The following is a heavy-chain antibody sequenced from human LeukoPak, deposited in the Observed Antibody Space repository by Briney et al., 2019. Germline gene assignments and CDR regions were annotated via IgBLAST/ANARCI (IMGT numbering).Heavy chain of an antibody. CDR1: GFTFSSYW. J-gene: IGHJ5*02. Sequence: GGSLRLSCAASGFTFSSYWMSWVRQAPGKGLEWVANIKQDGSEKYYVDSVKGRFTISRDSAKNSLYLQMNSLRAEDTAVYYCAKDIRVRGVIINWFDPWGQGTLVTVSS. CDR2: IKQDGSEK. V-gene: IGHV3-7*01. CDR3: AKDIRVRGVIINWFDP. D-gene: IGHD3-10*01.